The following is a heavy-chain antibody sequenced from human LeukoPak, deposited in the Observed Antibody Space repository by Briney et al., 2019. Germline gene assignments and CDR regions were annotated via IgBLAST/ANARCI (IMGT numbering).Heavy chain of an antibody. Sequence: PSETLSLTCSVSGGSIGTNYWSWIRQVPGKGLEWIGYSSYSGSSNYNPSLKSRVTISVDTSKTQFSLYLNSVTAADTAVYYCARSDTHHIHSSSWPFDFWGQGTLVTVSS. CDR2: SSYSGSS. J-gene: IGHJ4*02. V-gene: IGHV4-59*01. D-gene: IGHD6-13*01. CDR1: GGSIGTNY. CDR3: ARSDTHHIHSSSWPFDF.